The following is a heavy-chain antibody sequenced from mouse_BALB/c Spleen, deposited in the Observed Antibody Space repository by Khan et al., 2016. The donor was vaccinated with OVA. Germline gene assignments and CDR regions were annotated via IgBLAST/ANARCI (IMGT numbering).Heavy chain of an antibody. CDR2: INPSTGYT. CDR3: ARRVLRWDFDY. D-gene: IGHD1-1*01. Sequence: VQLQQSGAELAKPGASVKMSCKASGYTFINYWILWVKQRPGQGLEWIGYINPSTGYTEYNQNFKDKDTLTADKASSTAYMQLSSLTSEDSAVYYCARRVLRWDFDYWGQGTTLTVSS. CDR1: GYTFINYW. J-gene: IGHJ2*01. V-gene: IGHV1-7*01.